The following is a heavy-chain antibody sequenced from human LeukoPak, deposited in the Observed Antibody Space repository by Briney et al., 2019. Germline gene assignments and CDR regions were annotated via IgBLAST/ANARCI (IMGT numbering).Heavy chain of an antibody. J-gene: IGHJ4*02. V-gene: IGHV3-23*01. CDR2: ISGSGGST. D-gene: IGHD6-13*01. Sequence: GGSLRLSCAASGFTFSSYAMSWVRQAPGKGLEWVSAISGSGGSTYYADSVKGRFTISRDNSKNTLYLQVNSLRAEDTAVYYCAKGTGRNSSIAASGTWGQGTLVTVSS. CDR3: AKGTGRNSSIAASGT. CDR1: GFTFSSYA.